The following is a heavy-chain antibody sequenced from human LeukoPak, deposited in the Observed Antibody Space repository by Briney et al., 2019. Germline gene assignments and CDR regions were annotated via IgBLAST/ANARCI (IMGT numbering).Heavy chain of an antibody. D-gene: IGHD4-17*01. CDR1: AFTFSSYA. CDR2: IYYSGST. J-gene: IGHJ4*02. V-gene: IGHV4-39*01. CDR3: ARKYYLGGGDYLFDY. Sequence: PGGSLRLSCAASAFTFSSYAMQWVRQAPGKGLEWIGSIYYSGSTYYNPSLKSRVTISVDTSKNQFSLELSSVTAADTVVYYCARKYYLGGGDYLFDYWGQGTLVTVSS.